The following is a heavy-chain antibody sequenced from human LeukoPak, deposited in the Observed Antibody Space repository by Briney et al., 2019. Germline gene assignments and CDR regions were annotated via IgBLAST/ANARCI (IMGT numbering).Heavy chain of an antibody. CDR3: ARGELIRVATISNWFDP. J-gene: IGHJ5*02. CDR1: GGSFSGCY. CDR2: INHSGST. V-gene: IGHV4-34*01. D-gene: IGHD5-12*01. Sequence: SETLSLTCAVYGGSFSGCYWSWIRQPPGKGLEWIGEINHSGSTNYNPSLKSRVTISVDTSKNQFSLKLSSVTAADTAVYYCARGELIRVATISNWFDPWGQGTLVTVSS.